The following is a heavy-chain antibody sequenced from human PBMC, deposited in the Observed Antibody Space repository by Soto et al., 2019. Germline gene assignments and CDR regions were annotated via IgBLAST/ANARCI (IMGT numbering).Heavy chain of an antibody. Sequence: GTLSLTCTVSGGSISSSSYYWGWIRQPPGKGLEWIGSIYYSGSTYYNPSLKSRVTISVDTSKNQFSLKLSSVTAADTAVYYCARDTVTTWYYYYGMDVWGQGTTVTVSS. J-gene: IGHJ6*02. V-gene: IGHV4-39*02. D-gene: IGHD4-17*01. CDR1: GGSISSSSYY. CDR2: IYYSGST. CDR3: ARDTVTTWYYYYGMDV.